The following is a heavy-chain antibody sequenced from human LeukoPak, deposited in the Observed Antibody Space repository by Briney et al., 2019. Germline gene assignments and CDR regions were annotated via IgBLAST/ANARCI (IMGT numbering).Heavy chain of an antibody. D-gene: IGHD6-13*01. CDR2: IYYSGST. V-gene: IGHV4-59*01. J-gene: IGHJ5*02. Sequence: SETLSLTCTVSGGSISSYYWSWIRQPPGKGLEWIGDIYYSGSTNYNPSLKSRVTISVDTSKNQFSLKLSSVTAADTAVYYCARTGAGFDPWGQGTLVTVSS. CDR3: ARTGAGFDP. CDR1: GGSISSYY.